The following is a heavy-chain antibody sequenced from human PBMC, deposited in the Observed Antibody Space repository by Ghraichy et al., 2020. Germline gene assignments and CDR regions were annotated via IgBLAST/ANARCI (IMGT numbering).Heavy chain of an antibody. CDR3: ARWHRYCSSTSCYVDYYYGMDV. CDR1: GGSISSSSYY. CDR2: IYYSGST. D-gene: IGHD2-2*01. V-gene: IGHV4-39*01. J-gene: IGHJ6*02. Sequence: SETLSLTCTVSGGSISSSSYYWGWIRQPPGKGLEWIGSIYYSGSTYYNPSLKSRVTISVDTSKNQFSLKLSSVTAADTAVYYCARWHRYCSSTSCYVDYYYGMDVWGQGTTVTVSS.